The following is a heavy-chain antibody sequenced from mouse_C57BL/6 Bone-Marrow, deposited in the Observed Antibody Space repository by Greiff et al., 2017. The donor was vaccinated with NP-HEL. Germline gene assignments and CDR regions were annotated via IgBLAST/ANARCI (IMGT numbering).Heavy chain of an antibody. CDR3: ARAYYSNYDYAMDY. V-gene: IGHV5-6*01. D-gene: IGHD2-5*01. CDR2: ISSGGSYT. Sequence: EVQGVESGGDLVKPGGSLKLSCAASGFTFSSYGMSWVRQTPDKRLEWVATISSGGSYTYYPDSVKGRFTISRDNAKNTLYLQMSSLKSEDTAMYYCARAYYSNYDYAMDYWGQGTSVTVSS. CDR1: GFTFSSYG. J-gene: IGHJ4*01.